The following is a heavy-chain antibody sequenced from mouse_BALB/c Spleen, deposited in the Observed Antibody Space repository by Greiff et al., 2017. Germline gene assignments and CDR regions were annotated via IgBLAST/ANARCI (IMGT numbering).Heavy chain of an antibody. D-gene: IGHD2-10*02. Sequence: QVQLKQSGAELVKPGASVKLSCKTSGYTFTSYWIQWVKQRPGQGLGWIGEIFPGTGTTYYNEKFKGKATLTIDTSSSTAYMQLSSLTSEDSAVYFCARGYGKDAMDDWGQGTSVTVSS. J-gene: IGHJ4*01. V-gene: IGHV1S132*01. CDR3: ARGYGKDAMDD. CDR2: IFPGTGTT. CDR1: GYTFTSYW.